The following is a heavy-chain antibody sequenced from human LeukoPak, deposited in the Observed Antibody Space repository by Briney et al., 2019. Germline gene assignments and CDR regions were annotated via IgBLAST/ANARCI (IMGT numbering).Heavy chain of an antibody. CDR1: GFIFTDYH. CDR2: INPRSGDT. V-gene: IGHV1-2*02. CDR3: ARVGQWLERYYYYYMDV. Sequence: GASVKVSCKSSGFIFTDYHLHWLRQAPGQGLEWMGWINPRSGDTTYAQKFLGRVTMTRDTSTNTAYMDLSSLRSDDTAVYYCARVGQWLERYYYYYMDVWGKGTTVTVSS. D-gene: IGHD6-19*01. J-gene: IGHJ6*03.